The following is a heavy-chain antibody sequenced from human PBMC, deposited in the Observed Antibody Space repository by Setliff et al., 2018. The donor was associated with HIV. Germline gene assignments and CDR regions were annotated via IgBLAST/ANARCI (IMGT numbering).Heavy chain of an antibody. J-gene: IGHJ1*01. CDR3: ARAHDIRGFGYNHQH. CDR1: GGSISSGGYY. D-gene: IGHD3-22*01. CDR2: IYYSGST. V-gene: IGHV4-31*03. Sequence: SETLSLTCTVSGGSISSGGYYWSWIRQHPGKGLEWIGYIYYSGSTYYNPSLMGRVTLSIDTSKNQFSLKLTSVTAADTAIYDCARAHDIRGFGYNHQHWGQGTLVTVSS.